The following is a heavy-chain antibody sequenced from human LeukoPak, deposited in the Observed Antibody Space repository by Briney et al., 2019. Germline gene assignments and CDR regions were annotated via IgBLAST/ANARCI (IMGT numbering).Heavy chain of an antibody. V-gene: IGHV3-53*01. CDR3: AKEPSWNYYYYYYMDV. CDR2: IYSGGST. D-gene: IGHD1-1*01. Sequence: PGGSLILSCAASGFTVSSNYMSWVRQAPGKGLEWVSVIYSGGSTYYADSVKGRFTISRDNSKSTLYLQMDSLRADDTAVYYCAKEPSWNYYYYYYMDVWGKGTTVTVSS. CDR1: GFTVSSNY. J-gene: IGHJ6*03.